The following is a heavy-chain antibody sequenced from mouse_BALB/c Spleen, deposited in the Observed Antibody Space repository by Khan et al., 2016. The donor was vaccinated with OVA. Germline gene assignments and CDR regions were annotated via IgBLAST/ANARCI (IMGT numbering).Heavy chain of an antibody. CDR2: IWAGGST. V-gene: IGHV2-9*02. D-gene: IGHD1-3*01. J-gene: IGHJ3*01. CDR3: ARAFYNGAWFAY. CDR1: GFSLSNYG. Sequence: VQLQESGPGLVAPSQTLSITCTVSGFSLSNYGVHWVRQPPGKGLEWLGVIWAGGSTNHNSALMSRLSISKDDSTCQVFLKMNSLQPDDTARYYCARAFYNGAWFAYWGQGTLVTVSA.